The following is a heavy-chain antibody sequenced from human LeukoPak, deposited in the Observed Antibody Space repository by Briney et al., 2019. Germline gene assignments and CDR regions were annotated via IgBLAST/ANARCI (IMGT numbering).Heavy chain of an antibody. V-gene: IGHV1-8*01. CDR3: ARDDHHRVVASDY. CDR1: GYTLTSYD. CDR2: MNPNSGNT. D-gene: IGHD3-22*01. Sequence: ASVKVSCKASGYTLTSYDINWARQATGQGLEWMGWMNPNSGNTGYAQKFQGRVTMTRNTSISTAYMELSSLRSEDTAVYYCARDDHHRVVASDYWGQGTLVTVSS. J-gene: IGHJ4*02.